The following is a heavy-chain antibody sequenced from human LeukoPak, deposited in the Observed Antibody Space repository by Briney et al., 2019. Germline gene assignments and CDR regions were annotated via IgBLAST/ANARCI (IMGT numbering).Heavy chain of an antibody. V-gene: IGHV1-58*01. CDR3: AAVPLTNSSGYYMDV. CDR1: GFTFTSSA. J-gene: IGHJ6*03. D-gene: IGHD2-8*01. CDR2: IVVGSGNT. Sequence: VKVXCKASGFTFTSSAVQWVRQARGQRLEWIGWIVVGSGNTNYAQKFQERVTITRDMSTSTAYMELSSLRSEDTAVYYCAAVPLTNSSGYYMDVWGKGTTVTVSS.